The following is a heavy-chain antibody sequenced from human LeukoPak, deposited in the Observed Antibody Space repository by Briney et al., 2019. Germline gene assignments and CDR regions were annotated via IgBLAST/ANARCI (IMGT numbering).Heavy chain of an antibody. D-gene: IGHD6-6*01. V-gene: IGHV3-23*01. CDR3: AKAAQDSSPWYYYYGMDV. CDR2: ISGSGGST. CDR1: GFTFSSYA. J-gene: IGHJ6*02. Sequence: GGSLRLSCAASGFTFSSYAMSWVRQAPGKGLEWVSAISGSGGSTYYADSVKGRFTISRDNSKNTLYLQMNSLRAEDTAVYYCAKAAQDSSPWYYYYGMDVWGQGTTVTVSS.